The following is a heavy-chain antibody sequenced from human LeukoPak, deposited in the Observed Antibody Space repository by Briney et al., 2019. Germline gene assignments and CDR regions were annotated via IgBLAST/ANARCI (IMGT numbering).Heavy chain of an antibody. CDR1: GDSISSSSYY. Sequence: SETLSLTCTVSGDSISSSSYYWGWIRQPPGKGLEWIGSIYYSGSTYYNPSLKSRVTISVDTSKNQFSLRLSSVTAADTAVYYCARDLSAVAGTRDYFDYWGQGTLVTVSS. V-gene: IGHV4-39*07. J-gene: IGHJ4*02. D-gene: IGHD6-19*01. CDR3: ARDLSAVAGTRDYFDY. CDR2: IYYSGST.